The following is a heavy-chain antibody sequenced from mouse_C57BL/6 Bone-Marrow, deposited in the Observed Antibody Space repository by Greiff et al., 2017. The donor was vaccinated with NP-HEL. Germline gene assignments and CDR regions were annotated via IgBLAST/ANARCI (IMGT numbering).Heavy chain of an antibody. CDR2: ISNLAYSI. D-gene: IGHD1-1*01. CDR3: ARHDGSSSAWFAY. J-gene: IGHJ3*01. V-gene: IGHV5-15*01. Sequence: DVKLVESGGGLVQPGGSLKLSCAASGFTFSDYGMAWVRQAPRKGPEWVAFISNLAYSIYYADTVTGRFTISRENAKNTLYLEMSSLRSEDTAMYYCARHDGSSSAWFAYWGQGTLVTVSA. CDR1: GFTFSDYG.